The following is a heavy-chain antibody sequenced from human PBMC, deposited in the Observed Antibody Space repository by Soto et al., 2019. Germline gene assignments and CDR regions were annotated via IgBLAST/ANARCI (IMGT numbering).Heavy chain of an antibody. CDR3: ARVRKGYCSGGSCYGYNWFDP. J-gene: IGHJ5*02. V-gene: IGHV1-8*01. D-gene: IGHD2-15*01. Sequence: ASVKVSCKASGYTFTSYDINWVRQATGQGLEWMGWMNPNSGNTGYAQKFQGRVTMTRNTSISTAYMELSSLRSEDTAVYYCARVRKGYCSGGSCYGYNWFDPWGQGTLVTVSS. CDR2: MNPNSGNT. CDR1: GYTFTSYD.